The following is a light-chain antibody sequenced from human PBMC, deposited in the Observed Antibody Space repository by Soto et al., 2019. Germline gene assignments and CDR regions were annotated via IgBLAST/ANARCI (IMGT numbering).Light chain of an antibody. CDR2: EVS. Sequence: QSVLTQPASVSGSPGQSITISCTGTSSDVGGYNYVSWYQQHPGTSPKLMIYEVSNRPSGGSNRFSGSKSGNTASLIISGLQAEDEGDYYCSSYTARSTRVFGGGTKVTFL. CDR1: SSDVGGYNY. CDR3: SSYTARSTRV. J-gene: IGLJ3*02. V-gene: IGLV2-14*01.